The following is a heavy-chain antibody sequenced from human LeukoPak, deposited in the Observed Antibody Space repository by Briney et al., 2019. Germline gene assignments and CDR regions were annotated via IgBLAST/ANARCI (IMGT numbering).Heavy chain of an antibody. CDR1: GFTFSSYA. CDR2: ISSDGSNK. D-gene: IGHD2-2*01. Sequence: PGGSLRLSCAASGFTFSSYAMHWVRQAPGKGLEWVAVISSDGSNKYYADSVKGRFTISRDNSKNTLYQQMNSLRAEDTAVYYCARDSVAPAVHYYFDYWGQGTLVTVSS. CDR3: ARDSVAPAVHYYFDY. J-gene: IGHJ4*02. V-gene: IGHV3-30*04.